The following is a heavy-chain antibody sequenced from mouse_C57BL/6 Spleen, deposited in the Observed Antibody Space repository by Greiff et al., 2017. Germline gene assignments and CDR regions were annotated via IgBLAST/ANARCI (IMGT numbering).Heavy chain of an antibody. CDR3: ARQGFITTVVAYYFDY. V-gene: IGHV1-72*01. D-gene: IGHD1-1*01. CDR1: GYTFTSYW. Sequence: VQLQQPGAELVKPGASVKLSCKASGYTFTSYWMHWVKQRPGRGLEWIGRIDPNSGGTKYNEKFKSKATLTVDKPSSTAYMQLSSLTSEDSAVYYCARQGFITTVVAYYFDYWGQGTTLTVSS. J-gene: IGHJ2*01. CDR2: IDPNSGGT.